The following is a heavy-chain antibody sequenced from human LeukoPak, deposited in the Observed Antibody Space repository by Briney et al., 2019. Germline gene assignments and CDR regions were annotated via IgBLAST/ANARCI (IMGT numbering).Heavy chain of an antibody. V-gene: IGHV4-59*01. J-gene: IGHJ4*02. CDR2: IYYSGST. Sequence: SETLSLTCTVSGGSISTYYWTWIRQPPGKGLECIGYIYYSGSTNYNPSLKSRVTIPVDTSKNQFSLKLSSVTPADTAVYYCARGLATYDYWGQGTLVTVSS. D-gene: IGHD5-12*01. CDR1: GGSISTYY. CDR3: ARGLATYDY.